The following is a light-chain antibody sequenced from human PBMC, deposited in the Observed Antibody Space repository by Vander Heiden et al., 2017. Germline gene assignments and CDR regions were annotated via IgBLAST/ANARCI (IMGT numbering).Light chain of an antibody. CDR3: AAWDDNLSGVL. CDR2: KTN. V-gene: IGLV1-44*01. J-gene: IGLJ2*01. Sequence: QSVLTQPPSASGNPGQTVRISCYGSRYNIGSYTVNWDQQVPCTAPRLLIFKTNQRPSGVPDRFFGSKSGASASLAISGLQSGDEATYYCAAWDDNLSGVLFGGGTKMSVL. CDR1: RYNIGSYT.